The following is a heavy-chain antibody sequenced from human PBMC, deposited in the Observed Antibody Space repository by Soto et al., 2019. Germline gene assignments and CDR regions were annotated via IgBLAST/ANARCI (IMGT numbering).Heavy chain of an antibody. J-gene: IGHJ5*02. Sequence: ASVKVSCKASGYTFTSYGISWVRQAPGQGLEWMGWISAYNGNTNYAQKLQGRVTMTTDTSTSTAYMELRSLRSDDTAVYYCASDLKQYVDYGATNWFDPWGPGTLVTVSS. CDR3: ASDLKQYVDYGATNWFDP. CDR1: GYTFTSYG. CDR2: ISAYNGNT. V-gene: IGHV1-18*01. D-gene: IGHD4-17*01.